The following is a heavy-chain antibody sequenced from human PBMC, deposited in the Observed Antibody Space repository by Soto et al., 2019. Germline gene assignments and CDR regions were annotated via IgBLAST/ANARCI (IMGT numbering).Heavy chain of an antibody. J-gene: IGHJ4*02. CDR1: GYTFTSYG. CDR3: ARDRRIVGATTVLGDQPDY. D-gene: IGHD1-26*01. Sequence: ASVKVSCKASGYTFTSYGISWVRQAPGQGLEWMGWISAYNGNTNYAQKLQGRVTMTTDTSTSTAYMELRSLRSDDTAVYYCARDRRIVGATTVLGDQPDYWGQGTLVTVSS. V-gene: IGHV1-18*01. CDR2: ISAYNGNT.